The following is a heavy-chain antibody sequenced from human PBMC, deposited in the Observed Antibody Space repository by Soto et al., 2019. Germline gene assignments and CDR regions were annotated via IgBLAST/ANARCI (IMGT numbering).Heavy chain of an antibody. CDR3: ARGRGNDYGDLPYYYMDV. J-gene: IGHJ6*03. D-gene: IGHD4-17*01. CDR1: GFTFSSYS. Sequence: EVQLVESGGGLVQPGGSLRLSCAASGFTFSSYSMNWVRQAPGKGLEWVSYISSSSSTIYYADSVKGRFTISRDNAKNSLYLQMNSLRAKDTAVYYCARGRGNDYGDLPYYYMDVWGKGTTVTVSS. CDR2: ISSSSSTI. V-gene: IGHV3-48*01.